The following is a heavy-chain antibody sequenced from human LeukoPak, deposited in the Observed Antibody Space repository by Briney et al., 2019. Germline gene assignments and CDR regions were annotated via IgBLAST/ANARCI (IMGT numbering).Heavy chain of an antibody. Sequence: ASVKVSCKASGYTFTSYDINWVRQATGQGLEWMGWMNPNSGNTGYAQKFQGRVTMTRNTSISTAYMELSSLRSEDTAVYYCARGQTGYYDSSGYYYVYWGQGTLVAVSS. CDR1: GYTFTSYD. D-gene: IGHD3-22*01. V-gene: IGHV1-8*01. CDR2: MNPNSGNT. CDR3: ARGQTGYYDSSGYYYVY. J-gene: IGHJ4*02.